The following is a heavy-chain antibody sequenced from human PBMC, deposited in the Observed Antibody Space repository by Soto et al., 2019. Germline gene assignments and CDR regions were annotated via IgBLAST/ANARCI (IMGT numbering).Heavy chain of an antibody. Sequence: ASVKDSCMGSGYTFTGYYMHWVRQAPGQGREWMGWINSNSGGTNYAQKFQGRVTMTRDTSISTAYMELRRLRSDDTAVYYCAASVLRFLEWLLPEADYYYYGMDVWGQGTTVTVSS. V-gene: IGHV1-2*02. CDR1: GYTFTGYY. CDR2: INSNSGGT. D-gene: IGHD3-3*01. J-gene: IGHJ6*02. CDR3: AASVLRFLEWLLPEADYYYYGMDV.